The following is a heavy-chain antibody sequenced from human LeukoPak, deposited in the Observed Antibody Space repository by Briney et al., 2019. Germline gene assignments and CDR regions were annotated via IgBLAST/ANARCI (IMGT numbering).Heavy chain of an antibody. V-gene: IGHV3-23*01. CDR2: ISGSGAGT. CDR3: AKDLGFDWLSDYGMDV. J-gene: IGHJ6*02. CDR1: GFTFSSYA. D-gene: IGHD3-9*01. Sequence: GGSLRLSCAASGFTFSSYAMSWVRQAPGKGLEWVSAISGSGAGTYYSDSVQGRFTISRDNSKRTLFLQMNSLRAEDTAVYYCAKDLGFDWLSDYGMDVWGQGTTVTVSS.